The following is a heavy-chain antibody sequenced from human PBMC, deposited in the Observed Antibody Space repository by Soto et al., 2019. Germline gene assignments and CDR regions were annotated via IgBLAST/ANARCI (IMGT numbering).Heavy chain of an antibody. J-gene: IGHJ4*02. CDR3: ARVILVLKRSRVVWDY. CDR2: IIPIFGTT. D-gene: IGHD3-3*01. CDR1: GGTFSSYA. Sequence: QVQLVQSGAEVKKPGSSVKVSCKASGGTFSSYAISWVRQAPGQGLEWMGGIIPIFGTTNYAQKFQGRITISADESTSTGDMELSSLRSEDTAVYYCARVILVLKRSRVVWDYWGQGTLVTVSS. V-gene: IGHV1-69*01.